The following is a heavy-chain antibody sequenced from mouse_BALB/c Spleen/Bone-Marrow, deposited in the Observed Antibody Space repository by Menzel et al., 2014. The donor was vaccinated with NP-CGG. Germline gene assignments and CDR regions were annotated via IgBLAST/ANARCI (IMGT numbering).Heavy chain of an antibody. CDR1: GFTFTDYY. CDR2: IRNKANGYTT. Sequence: EVQGVESGGGLVQPGGSLRLSCATSGFTFTDYYMSWVRQPPGKALEWLGFIRNKANGYTTEYSASVKGRFTISRDNSQSILYLQMNPLRAEDSATYYCARDDYYAMDYWGQGPSVTVSS. CDR3: ARDDYYAMDY. J-gene: IGHJ4*01. V-gene: IGHV7-3*02.